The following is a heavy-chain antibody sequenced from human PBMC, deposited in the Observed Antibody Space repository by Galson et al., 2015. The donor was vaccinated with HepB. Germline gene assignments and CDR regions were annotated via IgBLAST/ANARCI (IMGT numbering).Heavy chain of an antibody. D-gene: IGHD4-17*01. CDR3: ARDLTVTTYYYYGMDV. V-gene: IGHV1-69*01. Sequence: QSGAEVKKPGESLKTSCKASGGTFSSYAISWVRQAPGQGLEWMGGIIPIFGTANYAQKFQGRVTITADESTSTAYMELSSLRSEDTAVYYCARDLTVTTYYYYGMDVWGQGTTVTVSS. CDR1: GGTFSSYA. J-gene: IGHJ6*02. CDR2: IIPIFGTA.